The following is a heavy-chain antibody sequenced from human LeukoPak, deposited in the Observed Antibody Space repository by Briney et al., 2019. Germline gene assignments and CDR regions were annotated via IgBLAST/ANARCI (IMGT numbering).Heavy chain of an antibody. V-gene: IGHV3-11*01. J-gene: IGHJ5*02. CDR3: AREGITIFGVANSNWFDP. Sequence: GGSLRLSCAASGFTFSDHYMSWIRQAPGKGLEWVAYISGSGSTIYYTESVRGRFTISRDNAKKSLYLQMNSLRAEDTAVYYCAREGITIFGVANSNWFDPWGQGTLVTVSS. CDR1: GFTFSDHY. CDR2: ISGSGSTI. D-gene: IGHD3-3*01.